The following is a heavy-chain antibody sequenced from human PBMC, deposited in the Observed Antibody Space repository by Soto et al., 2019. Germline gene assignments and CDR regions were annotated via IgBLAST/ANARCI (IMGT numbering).Heavy chain of an antibody. D-gene: IGHD3-10*01. V-gene: IGHV1-18*01. CDR3: ARGRYGEY. CDR1: GYTFTSYG. J-gene: IGHJ4*02. CDR2: ISAHNDNT. Sequence: QVHLVQSGAEVRKPGASVKVSCKGSGYTFTSYGIAWVRQAPGPGLEWMGWISAHNDNTNYAQKVQGRVTVTRDTSTSTAYMELRNLRSDDTAVYYCARGRYGEYWGQGALVTGSS.